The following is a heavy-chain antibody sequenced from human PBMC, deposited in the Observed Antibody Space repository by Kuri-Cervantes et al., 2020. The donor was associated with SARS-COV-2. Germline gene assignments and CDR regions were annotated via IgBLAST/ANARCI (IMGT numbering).Heavy chain of an antibody. CDR3: ASGYSSRLDALDI. D-gene: IGHD6-13*01. CDR2: ISSSSSYI. V-gene: IGHV3-21*01. Sequence: GESLKISCAASGSTFSSYSMNWVRQAPGKGLEWVSSISSSSSYIYYADSVKGRFTISRDNAKNSLYLQMNSLRAEDTAVYYCASGYSSRLDALDIWGQGTMVTVSS. CDR1: GSTFSSYS. J-gene: IGHJ3*02.